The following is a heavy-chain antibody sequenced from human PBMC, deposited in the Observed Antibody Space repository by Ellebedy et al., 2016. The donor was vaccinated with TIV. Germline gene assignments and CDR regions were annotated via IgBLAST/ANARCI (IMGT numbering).Heavy chain of an antibody. D-gene: IGHD1-14*01. CDR3: ARATEGFDY. Sequence: PGGSLRLSCAASGFTFSNYDMHRVRQATGKGPEWVSAIGSAGHTYYPGSVKGRFTISRENAKNSLYLQMNSLRVGDTAIYYCARATEGFDYWGQGTLVTVSS. V-gene: IGHV3-13*01. J-gene: IGHJ4*02. CDR2: IGSAGHT. CDR1: GFTFSNYD.